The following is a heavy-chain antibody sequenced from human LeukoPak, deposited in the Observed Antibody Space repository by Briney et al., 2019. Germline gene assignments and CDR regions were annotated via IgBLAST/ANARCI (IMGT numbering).Heavy chain of an antibody. CDR2: ISYSGST. CDR3: ARDGLRYFEGFDP. D-gene: IGHD3-9*01. V-gene: IGHV4-59*12. J-gene: IGHJ5*02. Sequence: ASETLSLTCTVSGGSISSYYWSWIRQPPGKGLEWIGYISYSGSTNYNPSLKSRVTISVDTSKNQFSLKLSSVTAADTAVYYCARDGLRYFEGFDPWGQGTLVTVSS. CDR1: GGSISSYY.